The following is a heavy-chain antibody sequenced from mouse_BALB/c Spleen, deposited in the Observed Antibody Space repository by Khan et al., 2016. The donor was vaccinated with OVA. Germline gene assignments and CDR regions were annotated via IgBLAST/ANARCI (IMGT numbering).Heavy chain of an antibody. J-gene: IGHJ3*01. CDR2: INSDGDYT. CDR1: GFTFSTYA. CDR3: SRSPYGNFAY. Sequence: EVELVESGGALVKPGGSLKLSCAASGFTFSTYAMSWVRQTPEKRLEWVATINSDGDYTYYPDSVTGRFTISRDNAKNTLYLQMSGLRSEDTAMYYCSRSPYGNFAYWGQGTLVTVSA. V-gene: IGHV5-9-3*01. D-gene: IGHD2-1*01.